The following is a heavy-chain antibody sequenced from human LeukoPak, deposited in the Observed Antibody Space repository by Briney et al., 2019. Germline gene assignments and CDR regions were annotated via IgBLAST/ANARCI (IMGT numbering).Heavy chain of an antibody. CDR3: ARVRTYYYDSSGYYGMDV. V-gene: IGHV1-2*02. D-gene: IGHD3-22*01. Sequence: ASVKVSCKASGYTFTGYYMHWVRQAPGQGLEWMGWINPNSGGTNYAQKFQGRVTMTRDTSISTAYMELSRLRSDDTAVYYCARVRTYYYDSSGYYGMDVWGQGTTVTVSS. CDR2: INPNSGGT. J-gene: IGHJ6*02. CDR1: GYTFTGYY.